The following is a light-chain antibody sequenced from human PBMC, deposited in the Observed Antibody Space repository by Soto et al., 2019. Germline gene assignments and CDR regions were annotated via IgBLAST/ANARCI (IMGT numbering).Light chain of an antibody. V-gene: IGLV2-8*01. CDR2: EVS. Sequence: QSVLTQPPSASGSPGQSVTISCTGTTSDIGGFNYVSWYRQHPGKAPKLLIYEVSKRPSGVPDRFSGSKSGNAASLTVSGLLAEDEADYYCAAYAGSYMPVVYGGGTKLTVL. CDR3: AAYAGSYMPVV. J-gene: IGLJ3*02. CDR1: TSDIGGFNY.